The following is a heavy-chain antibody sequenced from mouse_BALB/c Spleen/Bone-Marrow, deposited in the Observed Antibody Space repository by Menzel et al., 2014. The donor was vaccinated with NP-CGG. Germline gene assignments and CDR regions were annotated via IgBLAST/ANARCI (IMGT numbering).Heavy chain of an antibody. Sequence: VKLQESGPGLVQPSQSLSITCTVSGFSLTSYGVHWVRQSPGKGLEWLGVIWSGGSTDYNAAFISRLSISKDNSKSQVFFKMNSLQANDTAIYDCARNEGNYVDAMDYWGQGTSVTVSS. CDR2: IWSGGST. D-gene: IGHD2-1*01. CDR3: ARNEGNYVDAMDY. CDR1: GFSLTSYG. J-gene: IGHJ4*01. V-gene: IGHV2-2*02.